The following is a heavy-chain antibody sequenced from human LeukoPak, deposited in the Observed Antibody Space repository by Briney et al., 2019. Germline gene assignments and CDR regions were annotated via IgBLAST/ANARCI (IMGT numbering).Heavy chain of an antibody. CDR2: ISSSSSYI. Sequence: GWSLRLSCAASGFTFSSYSMNWVRQAPGKGLEWVSSISSSSSYIYYADSVKGRFTISRDNAKNSLYLQMNSLRAEDTAVYYCARDVPAANLFDYWGQGTLVTVSS. V-gene: IGHV3-21*03. CDR3: ARDVPAANLFDY. D-gene: IGHD2-2*01. CDR1: GFTFSSYS. J-gene: IGHJ4*02.